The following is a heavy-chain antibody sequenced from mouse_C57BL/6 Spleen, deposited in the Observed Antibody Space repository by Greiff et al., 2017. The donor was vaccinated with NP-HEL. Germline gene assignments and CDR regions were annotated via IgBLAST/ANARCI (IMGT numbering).Heavy chain of an antibody. CDR2: ILPGSGST. V-gene: IGHV1-9*01. D-gene: IGHD3-2*02. CDR1: GYTFTGYW. CDR3: ARREAGSAWYAY. Sequence: QVQLQQSGAELMKPGASVKLSCKATGYTFTGYWIEWVKQRPGHGLEWIGEILPGSGSTNYNEKFKGKATFTADTSSNTAYMQHSSLTTENSAIYYCARREAGSAWYAYWGQGTLVTVSA. J-gene: IGHJ3*01.